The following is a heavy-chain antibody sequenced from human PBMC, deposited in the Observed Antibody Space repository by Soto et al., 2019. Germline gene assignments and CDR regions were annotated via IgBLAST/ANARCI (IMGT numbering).Heavy chain of an antibody. D-gene: IGHD2-21*01. CDR2: IDSSGEK. J-gene: IGHJ5*02. Sequence: QVTLKESGPVLVKPTETLTLRCTVSGLSITDSEMGVSWIRQPPGQPLEWLAHIDSSGEKSYRTFLKSRLALSKDTSKSQIVLTMTNMDPADTATYYCARRHLAVAVIPWFDPWGQGIPVTVSS. CDR1: GLSITDSEMG. CDR3: ARRHLAVAVIPWFDP. V-gene: IGHV2-26*01.